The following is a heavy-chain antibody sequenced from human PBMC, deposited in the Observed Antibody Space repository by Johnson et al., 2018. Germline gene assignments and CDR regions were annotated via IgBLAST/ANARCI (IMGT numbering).Heavy chain of an antibody. J-gene: IGHJ3*02. V-gene: IGHV3-48*04. CDR1: GFTFSTYS. Sequence: VQLVQSGGGLVQPGGTLRLSCTASGFTFSTYSMNWVSQAPGKGLEWVSYISSSSRIIYYADSVKGRFTIYRDNDKNSLYLQMNSLRGEDTAVYYCARRWAYCGGACLDAFDIWGQGTIVPVSS. CDR3: ARRWAYCGGACLDAFDI. CDR2: ISSSSRII. D-gene: IGHD2-21*02.